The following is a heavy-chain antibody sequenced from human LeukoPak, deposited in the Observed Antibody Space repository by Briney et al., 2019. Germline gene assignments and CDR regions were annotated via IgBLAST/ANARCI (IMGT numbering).Heavy chain of an antibody. CDR3: AKDSRYCTNGVCPLGY. V-gene: IGHV3-48*01. CDR1: GFTFSNYA. D-gene: IGHD2-8*01. Sequence: PGGSLRLSCAASGFTFSNYAMNWVRQAPGKGLEWVSYIRSSSSTIYYADSVKGRFTISRDDAKNSLYLQMNSLRGDDTAVYYCAKDSRYCTNGVCPLGYWGQGTLVTVSS. J-gene: IGHJ4*02. CDR2: IRSSSSTI.